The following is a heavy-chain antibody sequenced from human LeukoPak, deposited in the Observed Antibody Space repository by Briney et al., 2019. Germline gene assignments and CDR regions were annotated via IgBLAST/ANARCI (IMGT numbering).Heavy chain of an antibody. Sequence: SVKVSCKASGSTFSSYAISWVRQAPGQGLEWMGGIIPIFGTANYAQKFQGRVTITTNESTSTAYMELSSLRSEDTAVYYCARDGTGDGYNYGYWGQGTLVTVSS. D-gene: IGHD5-24*01. V-gene: IGHV1-69*05. CDR2: IIPIFGTA. CDR1: GSTFSSYA. CDR3: ARDGTGDGYNYGY. J-gene: IGHJ4*02.